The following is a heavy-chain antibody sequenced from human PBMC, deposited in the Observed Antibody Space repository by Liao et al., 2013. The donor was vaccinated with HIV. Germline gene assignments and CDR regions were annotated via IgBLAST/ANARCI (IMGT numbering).Heavy chain of an antibody. D-gene: IGHD6-13*01. Sequence: QVQLQQWGAGLLKPSETLSLTCAVYGGSFSGYYWSWIRQPPGKGLEWIGEINHSGSTNYNPSLKSRVTISVDTSKIQFSLKLSSVTAADTAVYYCAVGSSWYNGWVYWGQGTLVTVSS. V-gene: IGHV4-34*01. CDR3: AVGSSWYNGWVY. CDR1: GGSFSGYY. J-gene: IGHJ4*02. CDR2: INHSGST.